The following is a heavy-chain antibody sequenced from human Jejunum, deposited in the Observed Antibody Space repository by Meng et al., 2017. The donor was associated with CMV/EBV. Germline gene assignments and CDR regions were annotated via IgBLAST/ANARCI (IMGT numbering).Heavy chain of an antibody. J-gene: IGHJ4*02. CDR1: GFAFSSHG. D-gene: IGHD5/OR15-5a*01. CDR3: VRRGCLSSTRYFDS. Sequence: SGFAFSSHGMIWVRQAPGKGLEWISYISIGSDTIYYSDSVNGRFTTSRDNAKNSLYLQLNSLRVEDTAVYFCVRRGCLSSTRYFDSWGQGTLVTVSS. V-gene: IGHV3-48*04. CDR2: ISIGSDTI.